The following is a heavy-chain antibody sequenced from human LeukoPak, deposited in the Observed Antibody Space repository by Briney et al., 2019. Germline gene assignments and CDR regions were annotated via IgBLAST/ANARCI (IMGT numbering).Heavy chain of an antibody. Sequence: ASVKVSCKPSRYTFTGYYMHWVRQAPGQGLKWMGWINPSSGGTNYAQKFQGRVTMTRDTSISSAYMVLSRRRCDDMAVYDCARFGVGATLYFDDWGEGSLVSVSS. CDR3: ARFGVGATLYFDD. J-gene: IGHJ4*02. V-gene: IGHV1-2*02. CDR2: INPSSGGT. D-gene: IGHD1-26*01. CDR1: RYTFTGYY.